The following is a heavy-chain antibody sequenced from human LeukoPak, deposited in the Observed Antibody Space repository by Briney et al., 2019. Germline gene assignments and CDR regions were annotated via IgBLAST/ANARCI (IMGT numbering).Heavy chain of an antibody. Sequence: GASVKVSCKASGYTFTGYYIHWVRQPPAQGLEWMGWINPHSGGTNYAQKFQGRVTMTRDTSISTVYMELSRLRSDDTGVYCCARDWPARGYSYDYYFDYWGEGTLVTVSS. V-gene: IGHV1-2*02. CDR3: ARDWPARGYSYDYYFDY. D-gene: IGHD5-18*01. J-gene: IGHJ4*02. CDR2: INPHSGGT. CDR1: GYTFTGYY.